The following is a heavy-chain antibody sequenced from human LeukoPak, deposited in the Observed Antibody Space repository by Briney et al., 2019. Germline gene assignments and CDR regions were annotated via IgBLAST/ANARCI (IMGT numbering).Heavy chain of an antibody. Sequence: GGSLRLSCAASGFTFDDYAMHWVRQAPGKGLEWVSGISGNSGSIGYADSVKGRFTISRDNAKNSLYLQMNSLRAEDTAVYYCAREIGPRQLHLWGSAFDYWGQGTLVTVSS. CDR1: GFTFDDYA. V-gene: IGHV3-9*01. D-gene: IGHD5-18*01. CDR2: ISGNSGSI. J-gene: IGHJ4*02. CDR3: AREIGPRQLHLWGSAFDY.